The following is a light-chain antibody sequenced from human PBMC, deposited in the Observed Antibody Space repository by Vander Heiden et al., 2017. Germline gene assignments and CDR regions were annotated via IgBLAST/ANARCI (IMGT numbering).Light chain of an antibody. Sequence: SHDLTQPLSVSVALAQTATLSCGGNNIGRNFVPWYQLRPGQAPVLVISRESVRPSGIPERCSGSDSGNTATLTISRAQAGDEAVYYCQVWDTNTVLFGGGTKLTVL. CDR2: RES. J-gene: IGLJ2*01. CDR3: QVWDTNTVL. CDR1: NIGRNF. V-gene: IGLV3-9*01.